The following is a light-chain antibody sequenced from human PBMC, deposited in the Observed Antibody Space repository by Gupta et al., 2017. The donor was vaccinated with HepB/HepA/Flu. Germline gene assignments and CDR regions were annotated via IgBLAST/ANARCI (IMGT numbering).Light chain of an antibody. V-gene: IGKV4-1*01. CDR1: QNLLYSSNNKNY. CDR3: QQEYSSLLT. CDR2: WAS. Sequence: DIVMTQSPDSLAVSLGERATIDFKSNQNLLYSSNNKNYLAWYQQKPGQPPRLLIYWASTRESGVPDSFSGRGCGTDFTLSISRRQAEDVAVYYCQQEYSSLLTFGRGTQVEIK. J-gene: IGKJ1*01.